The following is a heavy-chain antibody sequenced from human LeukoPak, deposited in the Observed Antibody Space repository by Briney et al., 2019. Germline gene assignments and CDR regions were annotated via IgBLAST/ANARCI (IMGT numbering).Heavy chain of an antibody. Sequence: PETLSLTCAVYGGSFSGYYWSWIRQPPAKGLEWIGEIHHSETANYNPSLKSRVTISVDTPKNQFSLNLSSVTAADTAVYYCARGPYCTDDSCYENWFDPWGQGTLVTVSS. D-gene: IGHD2-8*01. CDR3: ARGPYCTDDSCYENWFDP. V-gene: IGHV4-34*01. CDR2: IHHSETA. J-gene: IGHJ5*02. CDR1: GGSFSGYY.